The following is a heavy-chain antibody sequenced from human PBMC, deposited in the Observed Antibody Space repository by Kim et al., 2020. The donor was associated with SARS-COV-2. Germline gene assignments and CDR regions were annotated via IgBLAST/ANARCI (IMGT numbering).Heavy chain of an antibody. CDR3: AKDRSTVTTLWCWFDP. D-gene: IGHD4-17*01. V-gene: IGHV3-23*01. CDR2: ISGSGGST. CDR1: GFTFSSYA. J-gene: IGHJ5*02. Sequence: GGSLRLSCAASGFTFSSYAMSWVRQAPGKGLEWVAAISGSGGSTYYADSVKGRFTISRDNSKNTLYLQMNSLRAEDTAVYYCAKDRSTVTTLWCWFDPWGQGTLVTVPA.